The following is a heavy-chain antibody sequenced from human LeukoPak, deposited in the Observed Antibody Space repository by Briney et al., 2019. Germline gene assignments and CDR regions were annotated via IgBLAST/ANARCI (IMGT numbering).Heavy chain of an antibody. CDR2: ISSSGST. CDR3: ARGGSWPDDAFDI. Sequence: SETLSLTCSVSGDSITYFYWSWIRQAAGKGLEWIGRISSSGSTDYNASLKSRVTMSVDTSKNQLSLKVISVTAADTAVYYCARGGSWPDDAFDIWGQGTMVTVSS. V-gene: IGHV4-4*07. J-gene: IGHJ3*02. D-gene: IGHD6-13*01. CDR1: GDSITYFY.